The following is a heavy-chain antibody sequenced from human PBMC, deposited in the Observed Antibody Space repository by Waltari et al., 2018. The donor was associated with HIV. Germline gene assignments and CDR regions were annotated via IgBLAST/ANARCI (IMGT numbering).Heavy chain of an antibody. CDR2: ISSSSSYI. D-gene: IGHD3-22*01. CDR3: ARDQEYYYDSSGSPDY. J-gene: IGHJ4*02. CDR1: GFTFSSYS. V-gene: IGHV3-21*01. Sequence: EVQLVESGGGLVKPGGSLRLSCAASGFTFSSYSMNWVRQAPGKGLEWVSSISSSSSYIYYADSVNGRFTISRDNAKNSLYLQMNSLRAEDTAVYYCARDQEYYYDSSGSPDYWGQGTLVTVSS.